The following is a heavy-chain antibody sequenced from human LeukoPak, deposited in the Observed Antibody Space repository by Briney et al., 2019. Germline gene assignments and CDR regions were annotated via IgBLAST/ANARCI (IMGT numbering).Heavy chain of an antibody. V-gene: IGHV4-61*02. CDR2: IYSTGST. CDR3: ARAFHSDASGRHKGFYYMDV. J-gene: IGHJ6*03. D-gene: IGHD3-10*01. Sequence: SETLSLTCTVSGGSIDSVVYYWTWIRQSAGKGLELIGRIYSTGSTNYTPSPKGRVTISQDMAKNQFSLRLDSVSAADTAVYYCARAFHSDASGRHKGFYYMDVWGKGTTVTVSS. CDR1: GGSIDSVVYY.